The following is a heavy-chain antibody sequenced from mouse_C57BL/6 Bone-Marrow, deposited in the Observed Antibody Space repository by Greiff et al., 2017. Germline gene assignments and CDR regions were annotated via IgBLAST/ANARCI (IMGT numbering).Heavy chain of an antibody. V-gene: IGHV3-6*01. CDR2: ISYDGSN. CDR1: GYSITSGYY. D-gene: IGHD1-1*01. CDR3: ARDYYGSSAFAY. J-gene: IGHJ3*01. Sequence: EVQVVESGPGLVKPSQSLSLTCSVTGYSITSGYYWNWIRQFPGNKLEWMGYISYDGSNNYNPSRKNRISITRDTSKNQFCLKLNSVTTEDTATYYCARDYYGSSAFAYWGQGTLVTVSA.